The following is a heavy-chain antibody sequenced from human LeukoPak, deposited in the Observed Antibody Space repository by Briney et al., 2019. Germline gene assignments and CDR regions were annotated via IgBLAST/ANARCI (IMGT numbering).Heavy chain of an antibody. Sequence: GESLRISCKGSGYSFTTYWIGWVRQMPGKGLEWMGVIYPGDSHTRYSPSFQGQVTISADKSISTAYLQWSGLKASDTAMYYCARLPLGSPGTNAFDIWGPGTMVTVSS. CDR1: GYSFTTYW. CDR2: IYPGDSHT. CDR3: ARLPLGSPGTNAFDI. D-gene: IGHD1/OR15-1a*01. J-gene: IGHJ3*02. V-gene: IGHV5-51*01.